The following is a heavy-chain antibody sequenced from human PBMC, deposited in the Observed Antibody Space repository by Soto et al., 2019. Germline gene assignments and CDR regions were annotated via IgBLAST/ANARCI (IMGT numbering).Heavy chain of an antibody. J-gene: IGHJ6*02. CDR1: GGTFSSYA. D-gene: IGHD6-6*01. CDR2: IIPIFGTA. CDR3: ARVDSSSSLYYYYGMDV. V-gene: IGHV1-69*13. Sequence: ASVKVSCKASGGTFSSYAISWVRQAPGQGLEWMGGIIPIFGTANYAQKFQGRVTITADESTSTAYMELSSLRSEDTAVYYCARVDSSSSLYYYYGMDVWGQGTTVTVSS.